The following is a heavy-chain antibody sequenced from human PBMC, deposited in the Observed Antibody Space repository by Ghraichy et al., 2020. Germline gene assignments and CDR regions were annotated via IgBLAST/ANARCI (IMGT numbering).Heavy chain of an antibody. CDR1: DFPFSDYG. Sequence: ASVKVSCWGSDFPFSDYGIAWVRQAPGQGLEWMGWINAFNGEADYVERFQGRVTMTADRSASTAHLELMSLTPDDTAVYYCARAQETRPKTQYEIWRALKRGDSDYNGMDVWGQGTTVIVSS. D-gene: IGHD3/OR15-3a*01. J-gene: IGHJ6*02. CDR2: INAFNGEA. CDR3: ARAQETRPKTQYEIWRALKRGDSDYNGMDV. V-gene: IGHV1-18*01.